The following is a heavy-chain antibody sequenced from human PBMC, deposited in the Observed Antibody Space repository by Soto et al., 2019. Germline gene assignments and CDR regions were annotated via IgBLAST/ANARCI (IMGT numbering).Heavy chain of an antibody. CDR1: GGTFSSYA. V-gene: IGHV1-69*01. CDR3: ARDRRDGYNSAFDY. J-gene: IGHJ4*02. Sequence: QVQLVQSGAEVKKPGSSVKVSCKASGGTFSSYAISWVRQAPGQGLEWIGGIIPIFGTANYAQKFQGRVTITADESTSTAYMELRSLRSEDTGVYYCARDRRDGYNSAFDYWGQGTLVTVSS. CDR2: IIPIFGTA. D-gene: IGHD5-12*01.